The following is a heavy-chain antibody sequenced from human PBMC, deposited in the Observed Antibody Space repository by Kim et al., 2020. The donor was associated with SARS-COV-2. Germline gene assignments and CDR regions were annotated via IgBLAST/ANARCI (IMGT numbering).Heavy chain of an antibody. D-gene: IGHD6-19*01. Sequence: FQGRVTMTRNTSISTAYMELSSLRSEDTAVYYCARSRAVAGPGVHDAFDIWGQGTMVTVSS. J-gene: IGHJ3*02. CDR3: ARSRAVAGPGVHDAFDI. V-gene: IGHV1-8*01.